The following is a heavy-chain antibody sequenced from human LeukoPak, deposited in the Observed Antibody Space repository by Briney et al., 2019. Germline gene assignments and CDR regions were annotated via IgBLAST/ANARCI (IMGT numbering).Heavy chain of an antibody. Sequence: GGSLTLSCSASGFTLSTYSMNWVRQAPGMGLEWVSSISVTSNYKYYADSVKGRFTISREDTQCSLYLQMNSIMSEGAAVDYCARTDYDICSASDYWGQGILVTVSS. V-gene: IGHV3-21*01. CDR1: GFTLSTYS. J-gene: IGHJ4*02. D-gene: IGHD3-9*01. CDR3: ARTDYDICSASDY. CDR2: ISVTSNYK.